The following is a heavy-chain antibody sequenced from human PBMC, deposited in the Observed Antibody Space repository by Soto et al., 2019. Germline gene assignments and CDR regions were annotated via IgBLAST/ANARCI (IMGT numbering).Heavy chain of an antibody. J-gene: IGHJ4*02. V-gene: IGHV3-23*01. CDR1: GFNFSSYA. D-gene: IGHD2-2*02. CDR2: ISGSGGST. Sequence: EVQLLESGGGLVQPGGSLRLSCAASGFNFSSYAMSWVRQAPGKGLEWVSAISGSGGSTYYADSVKGRFTISRDNSKNTLYLQMNSLRAEDSAVYYCAKDGGYCSSTSCYTEPPWGQGTLVTVSS. CDR3: AKDGGYCSSTSCYTEPP.